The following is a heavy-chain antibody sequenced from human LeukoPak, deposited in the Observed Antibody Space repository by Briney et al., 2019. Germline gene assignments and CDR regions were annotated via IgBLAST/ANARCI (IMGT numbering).Heavy chain of an antibody. CDR3: AGGRTDIVVVPATLRNYYFDY. Sequence: ASVKVSCKASGYTFSEFEIHWVRQATGQGLEWMGWIHPDSGNTDYAQKFQDRLTMTRETSTTTAYMELSSLRSEDTAVYYCAGGRTDIVVVPATLRNYYFDYWGQGTLVTVSS. CDR1: GYTFSEFE. CDR2: IHPDSGNT. J-gene: IGHJ4*02. D-gene: IGHD2-2*01. V-gene: IGHV1-8*01.